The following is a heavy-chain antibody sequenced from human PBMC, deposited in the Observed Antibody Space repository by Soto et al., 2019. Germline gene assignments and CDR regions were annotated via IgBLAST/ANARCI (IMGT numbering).Heavy chain of an antibody. CDR2: IKTDGSTT. CDR1: GFTFSSYW. D-gene: IGHD1-1*01. Sequence: GGSLRLSCVASGFTFSSYWMQWVRQAPGKGLVWVSRIKTDGSTTSYADSVKGRFTISRDNAKNTVYLQMNSLRAEDTAVYYCARAGSPDYYYYYMDVWGKGTTVTVS. CDR3: ARAGSPDYYYYYMDV. V-gene: IGHV3-74*01. J-gene: IGHJ6*03.